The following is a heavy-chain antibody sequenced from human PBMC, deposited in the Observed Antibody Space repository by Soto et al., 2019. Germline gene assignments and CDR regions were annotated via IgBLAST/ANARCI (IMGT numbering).Heavy chain of an antibody. D-gene: IGHD3-9*01. CDR3: ARAYYDILTGYGYFDY. V-gene: IGHV4-4*02. J-gene: IGHJ4*02. Sequence: QVQLQESGPGLVKTSGTLSLTCAVSGGSISSSNWWSWVRQPPGKGLEWIGEIYHSGSTNSNPSLKSRVTISVDKSKNQFSLKLSSVTAADTAVYYCARAYYDILTGYGYFDYWGQGTLVTVSS. CDR1: GGSISSSNW. CDR2: IYHSGST.